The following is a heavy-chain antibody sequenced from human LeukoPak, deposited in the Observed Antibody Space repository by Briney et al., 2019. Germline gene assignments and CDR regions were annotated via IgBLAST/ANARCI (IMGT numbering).Heavy chain of an antibody. V-gene: IGHV1-69*04. CDR1: GGTFSSYA. Sequence: GASVKVSCKASGGTFSSYAISWVRQAPGQGFEWMGRIIPILGIANYAQKFQGRVTITADKSTSTAYMELSSLRSEDTAVYYCARALYPSRITMIVVVDAFDIWGQGTMVTASS. D-gene: IGHD3-22*01. CDR2: IIPILGIA. CDR3: ARALYPSRITMIVVVDAFDI. J-gene: IGHJ3*02.